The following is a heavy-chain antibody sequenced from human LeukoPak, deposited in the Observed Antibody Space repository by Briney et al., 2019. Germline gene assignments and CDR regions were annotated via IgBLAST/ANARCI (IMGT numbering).Heavy chain of an antibody. CDR1: GVTCTSYG. V-gene: IGHV1-18*01. Sequence: EASVKVSCKASGVTCTSYGISWVRQAPGKGLEWMGWISAYNGNTNYAQKLQGRVTMTTDTSTSTAYMELRSLRSDDTAVYYCARYLVGATGLDYWGQGTLVTVSS. CDR2: ISAYNGNT. D-gene: IGHD1-26*01. CDR3: ARYLVGATGLDY. J-gene: IGHJ4*02.